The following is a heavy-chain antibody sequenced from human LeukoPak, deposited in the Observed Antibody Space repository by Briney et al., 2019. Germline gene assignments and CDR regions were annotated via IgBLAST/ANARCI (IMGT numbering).Heavy chain of an antibody. J-gene: IGHJ4*02. Sequence: GGSLRLSCAASGFTFDDYAMHWVRQAPGKSLEWVSLISGHGGNTYYADSVKGRFTISRDNSKNSLYLQMNSLRTEDTALYYCAKPTRLGVIPSGFDYWGQGTLVTVSS. CDR1: GFTFDDYA. CDR2: ISGHGGNT. CDR3: AKPTRLGVIPSGFDY. V-gene: IGHV3-43*02. D-gene: IGHD3-16*02.